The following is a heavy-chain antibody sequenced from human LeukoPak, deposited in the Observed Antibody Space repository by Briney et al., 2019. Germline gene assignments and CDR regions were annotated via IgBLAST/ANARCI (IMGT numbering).Heavy chain of an antibody. J-gene: IGHJ6*04. CDR3: AIDRGYYDSSGPRGPVDV. CDR2: INPSGGST. V-gene: IGHV1-46*01. CDR1: GYTFTSYY. D-gene: IGHD3-22*01. Sequence: ASVKVSCKASGYTFTSYYMHWVRQAPGQGLEWMGIINPSGGSTSYAQKFQGRVTMTRDMSTSTVYMELSSLRSEDTAVYYCAIDRGYYDSSGPRGPVDVWAKGPRSPSPQ.